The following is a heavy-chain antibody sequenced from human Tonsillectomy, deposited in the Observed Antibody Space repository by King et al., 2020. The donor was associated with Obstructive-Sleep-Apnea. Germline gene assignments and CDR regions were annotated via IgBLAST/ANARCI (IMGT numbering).Heavy chain of an antibody. CDR3: ARDGEDCSGGSCYYFDY. CDR2: IYYSGST. CDR1: GGSISSGGYS. J-gene: IGHJ4*02. Sequence: QLQESGPGLVKPSQTLSLTCAVSGGSISSGGYSWSWIRQPPGKGLEWIGYIYYSGSTYYNPSLKSLVTISVDTSKNQFSLKLGSVTAADTAVYYCARDGEDCSGGSCYYFDYWGQGTLVTVSS. D-gene: IGHD2-15*01. V-gene: IGHV4-30-4*07.